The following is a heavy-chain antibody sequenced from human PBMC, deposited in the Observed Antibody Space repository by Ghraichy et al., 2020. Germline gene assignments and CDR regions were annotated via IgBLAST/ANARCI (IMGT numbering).Heavy chain of an antibody. D-gene: IGHD3-3*01. CDR3: ARIVYDFWSGYPYYFDY. CDR1: GGSISSSSYY. J-gene: IGHJ4*02. CDR2: IYYSGST. Sequence: SETLSLTCTVSGGSISSSSYYWGWIRQPPGKGLEWIGSIYYSGSTYYNPSLKSRVTISVDTSKNQFSLKLSSVTAADTAVYYCARIVYDFWSGYPYYFDYWGQGTLVTVSS. V-gene: IGHV4-39*01.